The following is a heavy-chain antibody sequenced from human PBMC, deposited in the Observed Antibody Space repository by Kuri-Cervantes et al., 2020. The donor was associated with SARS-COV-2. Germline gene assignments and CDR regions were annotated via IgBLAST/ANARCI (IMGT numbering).Heavy chain of an antibody. CDR3: ARSGYYYNNWFDP. CDR2: ISSSGSTI. D-gene: IGHD3-22*01. V-gene: IGHV3-11*04. CDR1: GFTFSDYY. Sequence: GESLKISCAASGFTFSDYYMSWIRQAPGKGLEWVSYISSSGSTIYYADSVKGRFTISRDNAKNSLYLQMNSLRAEDTAVYYCARSGYYYNNWFDPWGQGTLVTVSS. J-gene: IGHJ5*02.